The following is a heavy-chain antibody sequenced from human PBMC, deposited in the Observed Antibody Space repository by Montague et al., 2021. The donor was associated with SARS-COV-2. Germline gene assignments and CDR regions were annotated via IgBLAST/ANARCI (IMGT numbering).Heavy chain of an antibody. CDR2: IYHSGST. V-gene: IGHV4-34*01. CDR3: ARVKWELSVGNVFDI. Sequence: TLSLTCAVHGGSFSGYYWAWIRQPPGKGLEWIGSIYHSGSTFYNPSLKSRVSMSVDTSKNQFSLKLSPVTAADTAMYYCARVKWELSVGNVFDIWGQGTMVTVSS. D-gene: IGHD1-26*01. CDR1: GGSFSGYY. J-gene: IGHJ3*02.